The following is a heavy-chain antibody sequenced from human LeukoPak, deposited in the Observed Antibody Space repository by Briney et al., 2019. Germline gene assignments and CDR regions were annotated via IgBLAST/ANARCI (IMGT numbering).Heavy chain of an antibody. CDR2: ISRYSRTL. CDR1: GFNFDDYA. Sequence: PGGSLRLSCAASGFNFDDYAMHWVRQGPGKGLEWVSGISRYSRTLIYADSVKGRFTISRDNAKNSLYLQMNSLRSEDSAFYFCVKKSGGAYPFDYWGQGTQVTVSA. J-gene: IGHJ4*02. V-gene: IGHV3-9*01. D-gene: IGHD2-15*01. CDR3: VKKSGGAYPFDY.